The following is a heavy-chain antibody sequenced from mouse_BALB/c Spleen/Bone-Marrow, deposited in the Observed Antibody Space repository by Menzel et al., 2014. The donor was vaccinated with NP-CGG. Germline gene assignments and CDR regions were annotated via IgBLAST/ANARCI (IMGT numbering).Heavy chain of an antibody. Sequence: EVQLQQSGPELVKPGALVKISCKASGYTFTDYNMHWVKQSHGKSLEWIGYIFPYNGGTVYNQKFKSKATLTVDISSSTAYMEHRSLTTEDSAVFYCARGASYDGYYGLAYWGQGTLVTVSA. CDR3: ARGASYDGYYGLAY. D-gene: IGHD2-3*01. CDR1: GYTFTDYN. V-gene: IGHV1S29*02. CDR2: IFPYNGGT. J-gene: IGHJ3*01.